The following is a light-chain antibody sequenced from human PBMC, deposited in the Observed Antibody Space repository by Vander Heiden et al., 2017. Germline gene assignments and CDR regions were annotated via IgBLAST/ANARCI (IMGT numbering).Light chain of an antibody. Sequence: DIQMTQSRSSLSASVGDRVTITCRASQSIISYLNWYQQKPGKAPKLLIYAASSLQSGVPSRFSGSGSGTDFTLTISSLQPEDFATYYCQQSYSTPLTFGGGTKVXIK. J-gene: IGKJ4*01. V-gene: IGKV1-39*01. CDR2: AAS. CDR1: QSIISY. CDR3: QQSYSTPLT.